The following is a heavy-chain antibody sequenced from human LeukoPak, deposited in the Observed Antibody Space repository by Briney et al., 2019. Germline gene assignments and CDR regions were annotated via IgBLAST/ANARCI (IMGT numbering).Heavy chain of an antibody. V-gene: IGHV3-53*01. CDR3: AGGTYYGSGGRPGYFDH. J-gene: IGHJ4*02. CDR1: DFNINNNY. Sequence: GGSLRLSCTAPDFNINNNYMNWVRQAPGKGLEWVSLIDNFGSIYYRDSVKGRFTLSRDISKSPLYLHMNTLSAEDTAVYYCAGGTYYGSGGRPGYFDHWGQGILVTVSS. D-gene: IGHD3-10*01. CDR2: IDNFGSI.